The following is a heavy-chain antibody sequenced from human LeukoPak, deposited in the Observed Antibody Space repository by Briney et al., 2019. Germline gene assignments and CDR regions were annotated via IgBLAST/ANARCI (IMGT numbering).Heavy chain of an antibody. CDR3: ARGGGWHHFDY. V-gene: IGHV3-23*01. Sequence: AGGSLRLPCAASGFTFSSYAMSWVRQAPGKGLEWVSAISGSGGSTYYADSVKGRFTISRDNAKNSLYLQMNSLRAEDTAVYYCARGGGWHHFDYWGQGTLVTVSS. CDR1: GFTFSSYA. J-gene: IGHJ4*02. D-gene: IGHD6-19*01. CDR2: ISGSGGST.